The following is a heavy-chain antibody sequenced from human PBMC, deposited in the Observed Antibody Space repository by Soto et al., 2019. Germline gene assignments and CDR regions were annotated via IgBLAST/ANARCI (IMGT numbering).Heavy chain of an antibody. CDR1: GFTFSSYG. J-gene: IGHJ4*02. CDR3: AKGQDPSWYTPYFDY. Sequence: ESGGGVVQPGRSLRLSCAASGFTFSSYGMHWVRQAPGKGLEWVAVISYDGSNKYYADSVKGRFTISRDNSKNTLYLQMNSLRAEDTAVYYCAKGQDPSWYTPYFDYWGQGTLVTVSS. V-gene: IGHV3-30*18. CDR2: ISYDGSNK. D-gene: IGHD2-2*02.